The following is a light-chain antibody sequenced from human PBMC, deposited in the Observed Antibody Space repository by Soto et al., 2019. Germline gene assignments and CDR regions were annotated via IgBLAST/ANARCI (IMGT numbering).Light chain of an antibody. CDR1: QNINIY. CDR3: QQTYRSPRT. CDR2: AVS. Sequence: DIQMTQSPPSLSASVGDRVTIACRASQNINIYLNWYQQKPGKAPNLLISAVSNLRGGVPSRFSCRGSGTDFTFTIRRLQTEYFAKYFCQQTYRSPRTFGQGTKLEI. J-gene: IGKJ2*01. V-gene: IGKV1-39*01.